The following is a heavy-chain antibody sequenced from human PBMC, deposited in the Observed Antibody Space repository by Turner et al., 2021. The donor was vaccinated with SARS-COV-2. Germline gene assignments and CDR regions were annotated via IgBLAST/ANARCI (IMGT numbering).Heavy chain of an antibody. CDR2: ISSSSNYI. Sequence: EVQLVESGGGLVKPGGSLRLSCAASGFTFSNYGMNWVRKAPGKGLECVSSISSSSNYISYADSMRGRFTISRDNAKSSLYLQMNSLRAEDTALYYCARELPSSDRYFDSWGQGTLVTVSS. CDR3: ARELPSSDRYFDS. CDR1: GFTFSNYG. J-gene: IGHJ4*02. V-gene: IGHV3-21*01. D-gene: IGHD3-22*01.